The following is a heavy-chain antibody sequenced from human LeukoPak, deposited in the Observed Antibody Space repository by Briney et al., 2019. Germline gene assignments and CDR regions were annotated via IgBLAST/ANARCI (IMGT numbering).Heavy chain of an antibody. J-gene: IGHJ4*02. CDR1: GFTFSTYN. CDR3: ARGPTLGYNRDSHYFDY. Sequence: GGSLRLSCAASGFTFSTYNMNWVRQAPGKGLEWVSSISSSSSYIYYADSVKGRFTISRDNAKNSLYLQMNSLRAEDTAVYYCARGPTLGYNRDSHYFDYWGQGTLVTVSS. D-gene: IGHD1-1*01. CDR2: ISSSSSYI. V-gene: IGHV3-21*01.